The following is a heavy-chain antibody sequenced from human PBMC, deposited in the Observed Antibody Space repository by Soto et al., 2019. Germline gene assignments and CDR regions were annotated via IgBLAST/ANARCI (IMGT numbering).Heavy chain of an antibody. D-gene: IGHD5-18*01. CDR3: ARDGVDTVLAXXXXXX. Sequence: QVQLIQSGGGVVQPGRSLRLSCAASGFTFRNYAMHWVRRAPGKGLEWVAVIWSDGSNKYYGDFVKGRFTISRDNTKXXXXXXXXXXXXXXXAXYYCARDGVDTVLAXXXXXXWGQXTLV. J-gene: IGHJ1*01. CDR2: IWSDGSNK. CDR1: GFTFRNYA. V-gene: IGHV3-33*01.